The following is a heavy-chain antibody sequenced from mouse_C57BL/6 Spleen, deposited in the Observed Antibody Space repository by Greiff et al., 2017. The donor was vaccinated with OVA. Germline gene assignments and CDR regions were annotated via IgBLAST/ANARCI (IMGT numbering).Heavy chain of an antibody. CDR1: GFSFNTYA. Sequence: EVQLVESGGGLVQPKGSLKLSCAASGFSFNTYAMNWVRQAPGKGLEWVARIRSKSNNYATYYADSVKDRFTISRDDSESMLYLQMNNLKTEDTAMYYCVRQYGSNEGYFDYWGQGTTLTVSS. J-gene: IGHJ2*01. CDR2: IRSKSNNYAT. V-gene: IGHV10-1*01. CDR3: VRQYGSNEGYFDY. D-gene: IGHD1-1*01.